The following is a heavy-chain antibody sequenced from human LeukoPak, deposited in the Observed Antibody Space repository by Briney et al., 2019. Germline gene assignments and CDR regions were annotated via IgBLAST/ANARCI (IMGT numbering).Heavy chain of an antibody. Sequence: AGSLRLSCAASGFSLSDHWMNWVRQAPGKGLEWVANINLRGGASLYVDSVRGRFTISRDNAKNSLYLQMSSLKVEDTAVYYCAAWGLYNFWGQGTLVTVSS. D-gene: IGHD7-27*01. V-gene: IGHV3-7*01. CDR2: INLRGGAS. CDR1: GFSLSDHW. CDR3: AAWGLYNF. J-gene: IGHJ4*02.